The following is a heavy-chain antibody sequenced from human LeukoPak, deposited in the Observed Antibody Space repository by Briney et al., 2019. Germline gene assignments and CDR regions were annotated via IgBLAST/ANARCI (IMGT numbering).Heavy chain of an antibody. CDR1: GGSFSGYY. Sequence: SETLSLTCAVYGGSFSGYYWSWIRQPPGKGLEWIGEINHSGSTNYNPSLKSRVTISVDTSKNQFSLKLSSVTVADTAVYYCARGIEVWAYDYVWGSYRQPPDYWGQGTLVTVSS. V-gene: IGHV4-34*01. D-gene: IGHD3-16*02. CDR2: INHSGST. CDR3: ARGIEVWAYDYVWGSYRQPPDY. J-gene: IGHJ4*02.